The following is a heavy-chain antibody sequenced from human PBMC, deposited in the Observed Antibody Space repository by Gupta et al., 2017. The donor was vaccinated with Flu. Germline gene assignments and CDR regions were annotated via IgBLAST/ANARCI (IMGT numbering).Heavy chain of an antibody. D-gene: IGHD2-15*01. CDR1: GFTVSSNY. V-gene: IGHV3-66*02. J-gene: IGHJ5*02. CDR3: ARSVRYCSGGSCYPNWFDP. Sequence: EVQLVESGGGLVQPGGSLRLSCAASGFTVSSNYMSWVRQAPGKGLEWVSVIYSGGSTYYADSVKGRFTISRDNSKNTLYLQMNSLRAEDTAVYYCARSVRYCSGGSCYPNWFDPWGQGTLVTVSS. CDR2: IYSGGST.